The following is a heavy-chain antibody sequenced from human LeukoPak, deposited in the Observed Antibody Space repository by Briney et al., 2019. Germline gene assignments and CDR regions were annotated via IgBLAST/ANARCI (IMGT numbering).Heavy chain of an antibody. V-gene: IGHV3-23*01. J-gene: IGHJ4*02. CDR1: GFSFTTYA. Sequence: GGSLRLSCAASGFSFTTYAMTWARQAPGKGLEWVAGISGSGGGTNYADSVKGRFTISRDNPKNTLHLQMNSLRAEDTAVYFCAKRGVVIRVILVGFHKEAYYFDSWGQGALVTVSS. CDR3: AKRGVVIRVILVGFHKEAYYFDS. D-gene: IGHD3-22*01. CDR2: ISGSGGGT.